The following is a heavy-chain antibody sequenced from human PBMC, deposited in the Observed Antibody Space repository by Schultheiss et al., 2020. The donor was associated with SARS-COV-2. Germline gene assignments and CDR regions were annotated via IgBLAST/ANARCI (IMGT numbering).Heavy chain of an antibody. Sequence: SETLSLTCTVSVGSISSSSYYWGWIRQLPGKGLEWIGSIYYSGSTYYNPSLKSRVTISGDTSKNQFSLKLSSMTATDTALYYCAIYPRVVRGYGDYGYYFYYWGQGNLVTVSS. CDR1: VGSISSSSYY. CDR2: IYYSGST. J-gene: IGHJ4*02. D-gene: IGHD4-17*01. CDR3: AIYPRVVRGYGDYGYYFYY. V-gene: IGHV4-39*01.